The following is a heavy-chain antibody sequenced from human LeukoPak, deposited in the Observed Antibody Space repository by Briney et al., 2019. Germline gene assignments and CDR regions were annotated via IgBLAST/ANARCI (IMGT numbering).Heavy chain of an antibody. CDR3: ARVRGFTDY. CDR1: GYTFTSYD. J-gene: IGHJ4*02. Sequence: ASVKVSCKASGYTFTSYDINWVRQATGQGLEWMGWMNPNSGNTGYAQKFQGRVTMTTDTSTSTAYMELRSLRSDDTAVYYCARVRGFTDYWGQGTLVTVSS. D-gene: IGHD3-16*01. CDR2: MNPNSGNT. V-gene: IGHV1-8*01.